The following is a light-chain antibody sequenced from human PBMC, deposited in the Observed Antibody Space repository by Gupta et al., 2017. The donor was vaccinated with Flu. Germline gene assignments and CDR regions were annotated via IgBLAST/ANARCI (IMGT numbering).Light chain of an antibody. CDR2: KAS. CDR3: MYGERWPWT. V-gene: IGKV2-30*01. CDR1: QSLVFSDGDSY. Sequence: DDVLTQSPLSLPVTLGQSASISCRSSQSLVFSDGDSYVSWFHQRPGQPPRRLIYKASNRDSGVPDRISGSASGADIRLKISMVAAEDVGVYCCMYGERWPWTFGQGTKLEI. J-gene: IGKJ1*01.